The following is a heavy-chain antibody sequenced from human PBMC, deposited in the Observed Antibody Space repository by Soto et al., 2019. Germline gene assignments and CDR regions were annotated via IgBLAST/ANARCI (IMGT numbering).Heavy chain of an antibody. D-gene: IGHD5-18*01. CDR2: ISAYNGNT. CDR1: GYTFTSYG. V-gene: IGHV1-18*01. Sequence: GASVKVSCKASGYTFTSYGISWVRQAPGQGLEWMGWISAYNGNTNYAQKLQGRVTMTTDTSTSTAYMELRSLRSDDTAVYYCERENHTAMVTADAFDICGPVKMVTVSS. CDR3: ERENHTAMVTADAFDI. J-gene: IGHJ3*02.